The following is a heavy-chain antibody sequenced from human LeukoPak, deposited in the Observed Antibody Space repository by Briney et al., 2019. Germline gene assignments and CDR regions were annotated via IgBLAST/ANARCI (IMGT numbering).Heavy chain of an antibody. Sequence: SETLSLTCTVSGGSIIDYYWTWIRQPPGKGLEWIGCIYTSGSTSGSANYNPSLQSPVSILVDTSKNRFCLKLSSVTAADTAVYYSARRPYNKKALEIWGQGTMVTVSS. CDR1: GGSIIDYY. CDR3: ARRPYNKKALEI. J-gene: IGHJ3*02. V-gene: IGHV4-4*08. D-gene: IGHD1-1*01. CDR2: IYTSGSTSGSA.